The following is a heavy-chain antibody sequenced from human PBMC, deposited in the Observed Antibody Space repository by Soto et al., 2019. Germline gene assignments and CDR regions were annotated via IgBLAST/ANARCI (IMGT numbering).Heavy chain of an antibody. V-gene: IGHV3-23*01. CDR3: ARWSYLDY. D-gene: IGHD3-3*01. CDR2: ISGSDGKT. Sequence: SGGSLRLSCAASGFSFGSYALSWVRQAPGKGLEWVSTISGSDGKTFYADSVKGRLSISRDTSQNTLYLQMNSLRADDTAIYYCARWSYLDYWGQGTRVTVSS. CDR1: GFSFGSYA. J-gene: IGHJ4*02.